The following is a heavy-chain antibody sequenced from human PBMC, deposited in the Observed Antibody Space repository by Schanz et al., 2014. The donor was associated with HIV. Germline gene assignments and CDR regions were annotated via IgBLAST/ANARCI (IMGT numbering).Heavy chain of an antibody. CDR3: ASGPLYYFDY. CDR2: IKGDGSEI. Sequence: EVHLVESGGGMVQPGGSLRLSCAASGFTFSDYWMTWVRQAPGKGLEWVANIKGDGSEISLVDSVKGRFTISRDNAKNSLYLLMNSLRAEDTAVYYCASGPLYYFDYWGQGTLVTVSS. CDR1: GFTFSDYW. J-gene: IGHJ4*02. V-gene: IGHV3-7*01.